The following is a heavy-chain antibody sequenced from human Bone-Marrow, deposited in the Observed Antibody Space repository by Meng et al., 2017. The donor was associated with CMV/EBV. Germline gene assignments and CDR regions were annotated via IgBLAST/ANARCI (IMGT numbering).Heavy chain of an antibody. J-gene: IGHJ4*02. V-gene: IGHV1-8*03. Sequence: ASVKVSCKASGYTFTSHDINWVRQATGQGLEWMGWMNPNSGNTGYAQKFQGRVTITRNTSISTAYMELSSLRSEDTAVYYCARGPGEEVEWLYLWGQGTLVTVSS. CDR1: GYTFTSHD. CDR2: MNPNSGNT. D-gene: IGHD3-3*01. CDR3: ARGPGEEVEWLYL.